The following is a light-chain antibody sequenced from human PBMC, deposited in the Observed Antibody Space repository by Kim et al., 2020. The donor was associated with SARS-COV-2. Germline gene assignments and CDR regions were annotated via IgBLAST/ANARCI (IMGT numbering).Light chain of an antibody. J-gene: IGLJ2*01. CDR1: DIGTKS. V-gene: IGLV3-21*04. CDR3: QVWDSSSDYVF. CDR2: YNT. Sequence: ASRETSRIICEGNDIGTKSVHWDQARPGQAPVMVIYYNTDRPSGIPERVSGSNSGNTATLTISGVEAGDEAYYYCQVWDSSSDYVFFGGGTQLTVL.